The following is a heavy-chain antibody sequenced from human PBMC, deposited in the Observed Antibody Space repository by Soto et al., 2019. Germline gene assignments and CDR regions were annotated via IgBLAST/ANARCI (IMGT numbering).Heavy chain of an antibody. CDR3: AIGYYSKKFDY. Sequence: VQLVESGGGVVQPGGSLRLSCAASGFSFSDYEMNWVRQAPGKGLEWVSYSSRSGSTIEYADSVKGRFTISRDYAKTSLYLKMNSLRVEDTAVYYCAIGYYSKKFDYWGQGTLVSVSS. D-gene: IGHD3-22*01. CDR2: SSRSGSTI. V-gene: IGHV3-48*03. CDR1: GFSFSDYE. J-gene: IGHJ4*02.